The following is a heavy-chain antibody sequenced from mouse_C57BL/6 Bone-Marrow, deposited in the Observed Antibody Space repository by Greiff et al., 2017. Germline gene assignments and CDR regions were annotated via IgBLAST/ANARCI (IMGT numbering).Heavy chain of an antibody. V-gene: IGHV1-55*01. D-gene: IGHD6-5*01. CDR3: ASYAQAWFAY. CDR1: GYTFTSYW. Sequence: VQLQQPGAELVKPGASVKMSCKASGYTFTSYWITWVKQRPGQGLEWIGDIYPGSGSTNYNEKFKSKATLTVDKSSSTAYMQLSSLTSEDSAVYYYASYAQAWFAYWGQGTLVTVSA. CDR2: IYPGSGST. J-gene: IGHJ3*01.